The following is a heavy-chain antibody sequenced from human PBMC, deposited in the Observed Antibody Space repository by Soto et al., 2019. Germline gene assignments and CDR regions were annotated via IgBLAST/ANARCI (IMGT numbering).Heavy chain of an antibody. J-gene: IGHJ6*02. CDR1: GGSISSHY. D-gene: IGHD1-26*01. Sequence: PSETLSLTCTVSGGSISSHYWSWVRQAPGKGLEWIGHIYYRGSTTYNPSLRSRSTISVDTSNSQFSLKLNSVTTADTAVYYCARDGREASGMDVWGQGTKVTVSS. CDR3: ARDGREASGMDV. CDR2: IYYRGST. V-gene: IGHV4-59*11.